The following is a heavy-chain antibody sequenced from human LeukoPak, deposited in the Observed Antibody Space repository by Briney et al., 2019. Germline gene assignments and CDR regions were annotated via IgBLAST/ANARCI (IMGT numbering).Heavy chain of an antibody. Sequence: SETLSLTCTVSGGSISNYYWSWIRQPPGKGLDWLGFISYSGSTNYNPSLNSRVTISVDTSKNQFSLQLRSVTAADSAVYYCVRRGDYERGYFDYWGQGIPVIVSS. CDR1: GGSISNYY. V-gene: IGHV4-59*08. CDR3: VRRGDYERGYFDY. J-gene: IGHJ4*02. D-gene: IGHD4-17*01. CDR2: ISYSGST.